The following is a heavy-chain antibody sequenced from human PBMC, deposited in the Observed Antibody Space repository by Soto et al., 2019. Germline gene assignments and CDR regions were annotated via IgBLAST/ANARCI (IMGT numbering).Heavy chain of an antibody. J-gene: IGHJ6*02. CDR3: ARGYALDI. CDR1: GGTFSSFS. Sequence: GASVKVSCKASGGTFSSFSINWVRQAPGQGPEWMGGTIPILGTANYTQKFQGRVTIIADETTNTASLELTSLRSEDSAMYYCARGYALDIWGQGTTVTVSS. V-gene: IGHV1-69*13. CDR2: TIPILGTA.